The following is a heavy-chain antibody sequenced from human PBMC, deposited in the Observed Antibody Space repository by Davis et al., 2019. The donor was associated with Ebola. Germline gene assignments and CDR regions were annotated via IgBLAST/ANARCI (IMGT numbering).Heavy chain of an antibody. CDR2: INPILDIA. D-gene: IGHD2-2*01. Sequence: AASVKVSCKASGGTFSSYTISWVRQAPGQGLEWMGRINPILDIANYAQKFQGRVTITADKSTSTAYMELSSLRSADTAMYYCARSNCIGTSCYYYVGHWGQGTLVTVSS. J-gene: IGHJ4*02. CDR3: ARSNCIGTSCYYYVGH. V-gene: IGHV1-69*02. CDR1: GGTFSSYT.